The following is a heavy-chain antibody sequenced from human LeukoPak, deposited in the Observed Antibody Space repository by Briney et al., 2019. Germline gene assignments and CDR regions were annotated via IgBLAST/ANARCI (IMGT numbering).Heavy chain of an antibody. D-gene: IGHD2/OR15-2a*01. V-gene: IGHV4-34*01. Sequence: SETLSLTCAVFGXSFSGYYWSWIRQLPGKGLERIGEINHIGGTDYNPSLKSRLTISVDTSKNQLSLKLSSVTAADTAVYYCKLWSYYYNMDVWGQGTTVTVSS. CDR2: INHIGGT. J-gene: IGHJ6*02. CDR1: GXSFSGYY. CDR3: KLWSYYYNMDV.